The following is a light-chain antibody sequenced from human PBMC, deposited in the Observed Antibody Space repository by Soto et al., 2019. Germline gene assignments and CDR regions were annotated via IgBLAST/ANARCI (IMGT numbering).Light chain of an antibody. CDR2: GAY. CDR1: QSVSSN. V-gene: IGKV3-15*01. Sequence: EIVMTQSPATLSVSPGERATLSCRASQSVSSNLAWYQQKPGQAPRLLIYGAYTRATGIPARFSGSGSGTEFTLTISSLQSEDFAVYYYQQYNNWPPETFGQGTKVEIK. CDR3: QQYNNWPPET. J-gene: IGKJ1*01.